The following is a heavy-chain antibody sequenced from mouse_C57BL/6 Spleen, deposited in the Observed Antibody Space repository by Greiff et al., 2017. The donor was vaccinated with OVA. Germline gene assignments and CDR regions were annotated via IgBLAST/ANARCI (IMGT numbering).Heavy chain of an antibody. CDR2: INPNNGGT. V-gene: IGHV1-18*01. CDR3: ARWDYVSSH. Sequence: EVKVVESGPELVKPGASVKIPCKASGYTFTDYNMDWVKQSHGKSLEWIGDINPNNGGTIYNQKFKGKATLTVDKSSSTAYMELRSLTSEDTAVYYCARWDYVSSHWGQGTLVTVSA. J-gene: IGHJ3*01. D-gene: IGHD1-1*01. CDR1: GYTFTDYN.